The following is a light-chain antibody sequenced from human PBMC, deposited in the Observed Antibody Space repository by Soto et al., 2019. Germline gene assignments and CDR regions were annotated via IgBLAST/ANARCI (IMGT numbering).Light chain of an antibody. V-gene: IGLV2-8*01. J-gene: IGLJ2*01. CDR1: SSDVGAYNY. CDR2: EVT. Sequence: QSVLTQPPSASGSPGQSVTISCAGTSSDVGAYNYVSWYQQHPGKAPKLMIYEVTKRPSGVPDRFSGSKSGNTASLTVSGLQVEDEAYYYCSSHAGTKVVFGGGTKLTVL. CDR3: SSHAGTKVV.